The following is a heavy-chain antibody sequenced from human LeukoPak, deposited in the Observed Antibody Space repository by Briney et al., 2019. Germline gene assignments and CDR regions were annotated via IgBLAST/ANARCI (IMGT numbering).Heavy chain of an antibody. CDR3: ARPVSVGASTYFHY. CDR1: GGSISSYY. Sequence: PSETLSLTCTVSGGSISSYYWNWIRQSPGKGLEWIGYIYYSGDTNYNPSLKSRVTISVDTSNNHFSLRLSSVTAADTAVYYCARPVSVGASTYFHYWSQGTLVTVSS. J-gene: IGHJ1*01. CDR2: IYYSGDT. D-gene: IGHD1-26*01. V-gene: IGHV4-59*08.